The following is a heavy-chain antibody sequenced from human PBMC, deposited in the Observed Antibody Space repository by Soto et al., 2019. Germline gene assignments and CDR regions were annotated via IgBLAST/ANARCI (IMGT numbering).Heavy chain of an antibody. CDR1: GFTFSSYS. Sequence: GGSLRLSCAASGFTFSSYSMNWVRQAPGKGLEWVSYISSSSSTIYYADSVKGRFTISRDNAKNSLYLQMNSLRDEDTAVYYCARDKGVAGYYYYGMDVWGQGTTVTVSS. V-gene: IGHV3-48*02. J-gene: IGHJ6*02. CDR3: ARDKGVAGYYYYGMDV. CDR2: ISSSSSTI. D-gene: IGHD6-19*01.